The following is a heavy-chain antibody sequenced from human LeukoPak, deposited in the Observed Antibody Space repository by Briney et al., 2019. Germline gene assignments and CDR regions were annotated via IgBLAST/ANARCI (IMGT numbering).Heavy chain of an antibody. Sequence: GGSLRLSCAASGFTFSSYGMHWVRQAPGKGLEWVAFIRYDGSNKYYADSVKGRFTISRDNSKNTLYLQMNSLRAEDTAVYYCAKAPIAAPDCFDYWGQGTLVTVSS. D-gene: IGHD6-13*01. V-gene: IGHV3-30*02. CDR1: GFTFSSYG. J-gene: IGHJ4*02. CDR3: AKAPIAAPDCFDY. CDR2: IRYDGSNK.